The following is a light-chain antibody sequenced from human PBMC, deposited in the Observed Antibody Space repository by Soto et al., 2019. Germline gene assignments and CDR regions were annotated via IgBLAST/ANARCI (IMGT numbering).Light chain of an antibody. CDR1: QGISTY. CDR2: AAS. J-gene: IGKJ1*01. V-gene: IGKV1-39*01. Sequence: IPINQLPSSLSASAPATLTVTCRASQGISTYLNWYQQKPGKAPKLLIYAASSLQSGVPSRFSGSGSGTDFTLTISSLQPEDFATYYCQQSYSTSWTFGQGTNVDIK. CDR3: QQSYSTSWT.